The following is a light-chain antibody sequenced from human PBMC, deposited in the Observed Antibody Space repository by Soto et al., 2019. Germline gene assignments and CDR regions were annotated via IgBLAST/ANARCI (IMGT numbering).Light chain of an antibody. CDR3: QQRNVWPPIT. Sequence: VLTQSPATLSLSPGERATLSCRASQSIHTSLAWYQQKSGKPPRLVIYDSTLRANGVPDRFGGSRSGTEFTLTINSLEPEDFAVYYCQQRNVWPPITFGPGPRLEIK. J-gene: IGKJ5*01. CDR2: DST. V-gene: IGKV3-11*01. CDR1: QSIHTS.